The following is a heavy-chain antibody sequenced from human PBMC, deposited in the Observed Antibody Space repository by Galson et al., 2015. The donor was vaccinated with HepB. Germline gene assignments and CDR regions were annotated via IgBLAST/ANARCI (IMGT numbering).Heavy chain of an antibody. J-gene: IGHJ4*02. V-gene: IGHV4-34*01. D-gene: IGHD6-19*01. CDR2: INHSGST. Sequence: SETLSLTCAVYGGSFSGYYWSWIRQPPGKGLEWIGEINHSGSTNYNPSLKSRVTISVDTPKNQFSLKLSSVTAADTAVYYCARGGWYVDYWGQGTLVTVSS. CDR3: ARGGWYVDY. CDR1: GGSFSGYY.